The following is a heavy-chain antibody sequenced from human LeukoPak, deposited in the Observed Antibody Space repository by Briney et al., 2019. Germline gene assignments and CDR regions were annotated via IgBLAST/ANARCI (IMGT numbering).Heavy chain of an antibody. D-gene: IGHD3-22*01. CDR3: AEDLAYDSSDYHVIFDC. V-gene: IGHV3-23*01. CDR2: ISGSGDRT. Sequence: PGGSLRLSCAASGFTFSTYAMSWVRQAPGKGLEWVSAISGSGDRTYYADSVKGRFTTSRDNSKNTLYLQMNSLRAEDTAIYYCAEDLAYDSSDYHVIFDCWGQGTLVTVSS. J-gene: IGHJ4*02. CDR1: GFTFSTYA.